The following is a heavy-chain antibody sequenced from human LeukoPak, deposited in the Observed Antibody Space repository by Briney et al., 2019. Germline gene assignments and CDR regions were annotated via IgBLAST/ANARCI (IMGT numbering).Heavy chain of an antibody. Sequence: PSETLSLTCTVSGGSLSSISYYWGWIRQPPGKGLEWIREINHSGSTNNKPSLKSPGTISVDTSKNQFSLKLSSVTDADTAVYYCARVISYYYGSGSINYYYYMDVWGKGTTVTVSS. J-gene: IGHJ6*03. V-gene: IGHV4-39*01. D-gene: IGHD3-10*01. CDR1: GGSLSSISYY. CDR2: INHSGST. CDR3: ARVISYYYGSGSINYYYYMDV.